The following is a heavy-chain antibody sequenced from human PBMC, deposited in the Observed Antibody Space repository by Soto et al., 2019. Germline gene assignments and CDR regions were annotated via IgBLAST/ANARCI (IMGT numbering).Heavy chain of an antibody. CDR1: GGTISSGDYY. D-gene: IGHD3-22*01. J-gene: IGHJ4*02. Sequence: SETLSLTCTVSGGTISSGDYYWSWIRQPPGKGLEWIGYIYYCGSTYYSPSVKNRVTISGDSSGNRVSLKRSSVTAADTAVYYCARNPSDYYESSGYPSRGGYFDYWGQGTLVTVSS. V-gene: IGHV4-30-4*01. CDR2: IYYCGST. CDR3: ARNPSDYYESSGYPSRGGYFDY.